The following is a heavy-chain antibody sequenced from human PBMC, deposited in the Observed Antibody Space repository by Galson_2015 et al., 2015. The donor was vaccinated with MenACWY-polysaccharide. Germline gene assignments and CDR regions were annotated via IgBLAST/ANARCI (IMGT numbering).Heavy chain of an antibody. CDR2: ISYDGGA. J-gene: IGHJ5*02. CDR3: ARGGRAVSNRNWFDP. V-gene: IGHV4-31*03. Sequence: TLSLTCTVSGDSITSGGYFWSWIRQHPGKGLAWIASISYDGGAYYNPSLKSRVTISADTPNNQFSLKLSSVTAAGTAVYYCARGGRAVSNRNWFDPWGQGTLVTVSS. D-gene: IGHD3-16*01. CDR1: GDSITSGGYF.